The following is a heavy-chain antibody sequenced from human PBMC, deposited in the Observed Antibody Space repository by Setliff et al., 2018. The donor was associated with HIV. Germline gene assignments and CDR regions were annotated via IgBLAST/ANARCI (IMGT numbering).Heavy chain of an antibody. J-gene: IGHJ4*02. CDR3: ARGRCSDAACFFDY. V-gene: IGHV7-4-1*02. Sequence: ASVKVSCKASGYTFTSYAMNWVRQAPGQGLEWMGWINTNTGNPTYAQGFTGRFVFSLDTSVSTAYLQISSLKAEDTAVYFCARGRCSDAACFFDYWGQGTLVTAPQ. D-gene: IGHD3-16*01. CDR1: GYTFTSYA. CDR2: INTNTGNP.